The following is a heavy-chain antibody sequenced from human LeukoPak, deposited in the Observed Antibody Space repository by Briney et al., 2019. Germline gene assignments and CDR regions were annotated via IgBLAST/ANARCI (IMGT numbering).Heavy chain of an antibody. D-gene: IGHD3-9*01. J-gene: IGHJ4*02. V-gene: IGHV3-23*01. CDR1: GFTFSRYA. CDR2: ISGSDTST. Sequence: GGSLRLSCAASGFTFSRYAMSWVRQTPGKGLEWVSFISGSDTSTTYADSVKGRFSISRDNSKNTLYLQMKSLRAEDTAIYYCAKGRSPDFGWSNVYYFDYWGQGTQVTVSS. CDR3: AKGRSPDFGWSNVYYFDY.